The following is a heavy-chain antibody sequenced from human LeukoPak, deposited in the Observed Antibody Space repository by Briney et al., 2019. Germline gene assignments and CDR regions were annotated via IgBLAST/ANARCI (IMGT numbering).Heavy chain of an antibody. CDR2: IYYSGST. Sequence: SQTLSLTCTVSGGSISSGGYYWSWIRQHPGKGLEWIGYIYYSGSTYYNPSLKSRVTISVDRSKNQFSLKLSSVTAADTAVYYCARGVRGVIKTDWFDPWGQGTLVTVSS. CDR3: ARGVRGVIKTDWFDP. CDR1: GGSISSGGYY. J-gene: IGHJ5*02. V-gene: IGHV4-31*03. D-gene: IGHD3-10*01.